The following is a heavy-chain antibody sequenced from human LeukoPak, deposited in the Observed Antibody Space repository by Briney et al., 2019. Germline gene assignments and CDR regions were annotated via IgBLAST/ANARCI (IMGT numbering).Heavy chain of an antibody. J-gene: IGHJ2*01. Sequence: GGSLRLSCAASGFTVSGSYMSWVRHVPGRGLECVSDNRDGSTYYADSVKGRFTISRDNTRNTVYLQMNNLSAEDTAVYYCATRPGMGINYFDLWGRGTLVTVSS. D-gene: IGHD1-1*01. V-gene: IGHV3-53*01. CDR3: ATRPGMGINYFDL. CDR2: NRDGST. CDR1: GFTVSGSY.